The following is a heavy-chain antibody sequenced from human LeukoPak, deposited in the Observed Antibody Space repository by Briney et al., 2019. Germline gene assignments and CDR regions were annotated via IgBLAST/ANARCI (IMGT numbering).Heavy chain of an antibody. CDR2: ISYDGSNK. CDR3: AKDHYYYGSGIYFMHYFDY. Sequence: GGSLRLSCAASGFTFSNYGMHWVRQAPGKGLEWVAVISYDGSNKYYADSVKGRFTISRENSKNTLHLQMNSLRAEDTAVYYCAKDHYYYGSGIYFMHYFDYWGQGTLVTVSS. V-gene: IGHV3-30*18. CDR1: GFTFSNYG. D-gene: IGHD3-10*01. J-gene: IGHJ4*02.